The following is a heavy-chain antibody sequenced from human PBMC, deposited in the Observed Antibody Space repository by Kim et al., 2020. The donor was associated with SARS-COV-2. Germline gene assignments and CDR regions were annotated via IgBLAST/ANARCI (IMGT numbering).Heavy chain of an antibody. J-gene: IGHJ3*02. CDR2: IYYSGST. V-gene: IGHV4-30-4*01. Sequence: SETLSLTCTVSGGSISSGDYYWSWIRQPPGKGLEWIGYIYYSGSTYYNPSLKSRVTISVDTSKNQFSLKLSSVTAADTAVYYCARARGYYYDSSGYYTRVWNAFDIWGQGTMVTVSS. D-gene: IGHD3-22*01. CDR1: GGSISSGDYY. CDR3: ARARGYYYDSSGYYTRVWNAFDI.